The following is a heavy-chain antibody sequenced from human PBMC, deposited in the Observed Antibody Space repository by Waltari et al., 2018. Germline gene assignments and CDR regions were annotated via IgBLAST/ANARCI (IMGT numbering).Heavy chain of an antibody. CDR1: GGSISSYY. J-gene: IGHJ4*02. D-gene: IGHD6-6*01. V-gene: IGHV4-59*01. Sequence: QVQLQESGPGLVKPSETLSLTCTVSGGSISSYYWSWIRQPPGKGLEWIGYIYYSGSTNYNPSLKSRVTISVDTSKNQFSLKLSSVTAADTAVYYCARARSKLVASSYFDYWGQGTLVTVSS. CDR2: IYYSGST. CDR3: ARARSKLVASSYFDY.